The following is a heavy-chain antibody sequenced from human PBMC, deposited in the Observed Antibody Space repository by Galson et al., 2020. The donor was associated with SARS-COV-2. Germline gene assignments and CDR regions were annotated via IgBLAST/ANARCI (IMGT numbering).Heavy chain of an antibody. CDR1: GFTFSSFW. J-gene: IGHJ4*02. V-gene: IGHV3-7*01. Sequence: ESLKISCAASGFTFSSFWMTWVRQAPGKGLEWVANIKRDGSEKNYVDSVKDRFTISRDNANNLLILQMNSLRVEDTAVYYCARFPSIGAFDYWGQGTLVTVSS. D-gene: IGHD6-6*01. CDR2: IKRDGSEK. CDR3: ARFPSIGAFDY.